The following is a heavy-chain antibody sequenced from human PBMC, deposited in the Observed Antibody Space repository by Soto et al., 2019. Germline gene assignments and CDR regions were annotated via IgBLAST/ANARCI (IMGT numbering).Heavy chain of an antibody. CDR2: INSGRSTT. CDR3: ARVRGYSYGYGDV. Sequence: GGSLRLSCAASGLTFSSYWMHWVRQAPGKGLVWVSRINSGRSTTNYADSVKGRFTISRDNAKNTLYLQMNSLRDEDTAVYYCARVRGYSYGYGDVWGQGTTVTVSS. V-gene: IGHV3-74*01. D-gene: IGHD5-18*01. J-gene: IGHJ6*02. CDR1: GLTFSSYW.